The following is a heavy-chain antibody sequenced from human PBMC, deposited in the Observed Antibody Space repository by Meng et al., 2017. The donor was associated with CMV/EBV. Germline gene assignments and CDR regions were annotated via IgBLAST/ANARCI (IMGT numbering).Heavy chain of an antibody. J-gene: IGHJ6*02. CDR3: ARAPIVVVPAAVPYYYYGMDV. CDR1: GFTFDDYA. D-gene: IGHD2-2*01. CDR2: ISWNSGSI. V-gene: IGHV3-9*01. Sequence: SLKISCAASGFTFDDYAMHWVRQAPGKGLEWVSGISWNSGSIGYADSVKGRFTISRDNAKNSLYLQMNSLRAEDTAVYYCARAPIVVVPAAVPYYYYGMDVWGQGTTVTVSS.